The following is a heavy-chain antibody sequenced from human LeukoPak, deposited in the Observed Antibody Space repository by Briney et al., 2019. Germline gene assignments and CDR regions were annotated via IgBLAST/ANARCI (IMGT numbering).Heavy chain of an antibody. V-gene: IGHV1-69*05. CDR1: GGTFSSYA. Sequence: ASVKVSCKASGGTFSSYAISWVRQAPGQGLEWMGGIIPIFGTANYAQKFQGRVTITTDESTSTAYMELSSLRSEDTAVYYCARGTYYYDNSGYSRWFDPWGQGTLVTVSS. CDR2: IIPIFGTA. J-gene: IGHJ5*02. D-gene: IGHD3-22*01. CDR3: ARGTYYYDNSGYSRWFDP.